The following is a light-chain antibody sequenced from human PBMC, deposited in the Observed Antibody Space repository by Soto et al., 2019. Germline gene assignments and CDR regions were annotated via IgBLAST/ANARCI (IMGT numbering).Light chain of an antibody. J-gene: IGLJ2*01. V-gene: IGLV2-11*01. CDR3: CSYAGSRVV. CDR2: EVS. CDR1: RSDVGGSNY. Sequence: QSALTQPRSVSGSPGQSVTISCTGTRSDVGGSNYVSWYQQHPGKALKLMIYEVSKRPSGVPDRFSCSKSGITASLTISGLQAEDEADYYCCSYAGSRVVFGGGTPLTVL.